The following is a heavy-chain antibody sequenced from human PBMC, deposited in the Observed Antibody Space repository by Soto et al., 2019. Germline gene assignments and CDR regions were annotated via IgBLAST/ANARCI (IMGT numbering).Heavy chain of an antibody. CDR1: GGTFSSYA. V-gene: IGHV1-69*13. CDR2: IIPIFGTA. CDR3: AREFRKGDFCSGTYGMDV. J-gene: IGHJ6*02. Sequence: SVKVSCKASGGTFSSYAISWVRQAPGQGLEWMGGIIPIFGTANYAQKFQGRVTITADESTSTAYMELSSLRSEDTSVYYCAREFRKGDFCSGTYGMDVWGQGTTVTVSS. D-gene: IGHD3-3*01.